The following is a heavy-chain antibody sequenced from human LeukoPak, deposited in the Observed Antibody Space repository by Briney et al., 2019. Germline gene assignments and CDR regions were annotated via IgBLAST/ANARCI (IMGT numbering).Heavy chain of an antibody. CDR2: EQPDGSAK. Sequence: PRGCLRLSCAPSGFTFRGNWMNWVRQAPGEGLERVAHEQPDGSAKIYADSVKRRFTVSSDNAKDSVYLQGNSLIVEDTPVYYCASDSCCWNCIGRWGQRTQVTVCS. J-gene: IGHJ1*01. CDR3: ASDSCCWNCIGR. CDR1: GFTFRGNW. D-gene: IGHD1-1*01. V-gene: IGHV3-7*01.